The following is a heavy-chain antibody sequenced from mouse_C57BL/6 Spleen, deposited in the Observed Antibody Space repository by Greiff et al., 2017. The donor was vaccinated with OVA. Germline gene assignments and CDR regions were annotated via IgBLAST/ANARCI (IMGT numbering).Heavy chain of an antibody. Sequence: EVMLVESGEGLVKPGGSLKLSCAASGFTFSSYAMSWVRQTPEKRLEWVAYISSGSSTIYYADTVKGRFTISRDNAKNTLFLQMTSLRSEDTAMYYCARRGFITTVVANYYAMDYWGQGTSVAVSS. CDR3: ARRGFITTVVANYYAMDY. D-gene: IGHD1-1*01. J-gene: IGHJ4*01. CDR2: ISSGSSTI. CDR1: GFTFSSYA. V-gene: IGHV5S21*01.